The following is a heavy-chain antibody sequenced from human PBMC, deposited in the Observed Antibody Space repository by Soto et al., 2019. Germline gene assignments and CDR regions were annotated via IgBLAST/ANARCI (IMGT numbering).Heavy chain of an antibody. V-gene: IGHV1-8*01. D-gene: IGHD2-2*01. J-gene: IGHJ4*02. CDR1: GYSFTGLD. CDR3: ARVVTAVVDY. CDR2: MEPSSGRT. Sequence: ASVKVCCKASGYSFTGLDINWVRQTTGQGLEWMGWMEPSSGRTGYAQKFQGRVTMTRDTSINTAYMELSSLTSDDTAFYYCARVVTAVVDYTGPRAPVTVST.